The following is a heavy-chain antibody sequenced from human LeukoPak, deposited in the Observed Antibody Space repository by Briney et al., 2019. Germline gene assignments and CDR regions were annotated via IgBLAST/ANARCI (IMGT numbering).Heavy chain of an antibody. Sequence: PGGSLRLSCAASGFTFSSYAMHWVRQAPGKGLEWVAVISYDGSNKCYADSVKGRFTISRDNSKNTLYLQMNSLRAEDTAVYYCARDGGDIVVVPAADYYYYYGMDVWGQGTTVTVSS. CDR3: ARDGGDIVVVPAADYYYYYGMDV. CDR1: GFTFSSYA. CDR2: ISYDGSNK. D-gene: IGHD2-2*01. J-gene: IGHJ6*02. V-gene: IGHV3-30-3*01.